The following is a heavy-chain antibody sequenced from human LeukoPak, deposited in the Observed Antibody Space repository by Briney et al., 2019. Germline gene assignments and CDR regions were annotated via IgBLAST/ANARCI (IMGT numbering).Heavy chain of an antibody. CDR1: GYTFTVYY. D-gene: IGHD6-13*01. V-gene: IGHV1-2*04. CDR2: INPNSGGT. J-gene: IGHJ5*02. Sequence: ASVKVSYKASGYTFTVYYMHWVRQAPGQGLEWMGWINPNSGGTNYAQKFQGWVTMTRDTSISTAYMELSRLRSDDTAVYYCARDSSSFNGNWFDPWGQGTLVTLSS. CDR3: ARDSSSFNGNWFDP.